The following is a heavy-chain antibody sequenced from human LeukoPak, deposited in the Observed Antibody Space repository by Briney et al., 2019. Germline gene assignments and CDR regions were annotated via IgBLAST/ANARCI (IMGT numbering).Heavy chain of an antibody. J-gene: IGHJ4*02. D-gene: IGHD2-2*01. CDR3: ARHQSGPDY. Sequence: GGSLRLSCAASGFTFSNSAMSWVRQAPGKGLEWVSTISGSGGSTYYADSVKGRFTITRDNSKNTLYLQVNSLRAEDSAVYYCARHQSGPDYWGQGTLVTVSS. V-gene: IGHV3-23*01. CDR1: GFTFSNSA. CDR2: ISGSGGST.